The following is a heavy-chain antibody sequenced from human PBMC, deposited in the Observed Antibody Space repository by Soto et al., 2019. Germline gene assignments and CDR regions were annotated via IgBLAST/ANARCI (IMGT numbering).Heavy chain of an antibody. J-gene: IGHJ3*02. CDR1: GFTLSSSE. CDR2: VGSSGNTK. D-gene: IGHD1-26*01. CDR3: ARGLEYYFKPGVFDI. Sequence: GGSLRLSCAASGFTLSSSEMNWVRQAPGKGLEWVSYVGSSGNTKYYADSVKGRFTISRDNAKDSLYLQMNSLRAEDTAVYYCARGLEYYFKPGVFDIWGQGTMVTVSS. V-gene: IGHV3-48*03.